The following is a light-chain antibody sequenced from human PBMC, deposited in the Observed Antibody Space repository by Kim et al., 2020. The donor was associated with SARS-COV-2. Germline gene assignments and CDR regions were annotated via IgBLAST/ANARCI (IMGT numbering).Light chain of an antibody. J-gene: IGKJ4*01. CDR2: AAS. CDR3: QQSYSTPLT. Sequence: DIQMTQSPSSLSASVGDRVTITCRASQSISSYLNWYQQKLGKAPKLLIYAASSLQSGVPSRFSGSGSGTDFTLTISSLQPEDFATYYCQQSYSTPLTFGGGTKV. CDR1: QSISSY. V-gene: IGKV1-39*01.